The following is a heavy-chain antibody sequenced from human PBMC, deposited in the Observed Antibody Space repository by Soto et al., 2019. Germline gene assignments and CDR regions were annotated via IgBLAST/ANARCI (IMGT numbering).Heavy chain of an antibody. Sequence: ASVQVSCKASGYTFSNYGISWVRQGPGQGLEWMGWISGYNGNTHYEEKVQDRIKMTTDTSTSTTYLELRSLRSDDTAVYFCERDPGFGFGDSHSVAMDVWG. CDR3: ERDPGFGFGDSHSVAMDV. CDR2: ISGYNGNT. D-gene: IGHD2-21*02. CDR1: GYTFSNYG. V-gene: IGHV1-18*01. J-gene: IGHJ6*02.